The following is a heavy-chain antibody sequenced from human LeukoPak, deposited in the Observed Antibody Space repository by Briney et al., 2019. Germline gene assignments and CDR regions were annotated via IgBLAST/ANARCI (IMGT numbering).Heavy chain of an antibody. J-gene: IGHJ4*02. D-gene: IGHD1-26*01. Sequence: PSETLSLTCTVSKGSVSHYYWSWIRQPPGKRLEWIGYIYYLGSTNYNPSLTSRVTISVDTSKNQFSLKLTSVTAADTAVYYCARRGAGFFDYWGQGALVTVSS. CDR3: ARRGAGFFDY. CDR1: KGSVSHYY. V-gene: IGHV4-59*08. CDR2: IYYLGST.